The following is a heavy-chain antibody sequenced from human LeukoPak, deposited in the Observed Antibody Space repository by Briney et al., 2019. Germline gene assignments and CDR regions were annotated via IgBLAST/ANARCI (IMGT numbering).Heavy chain of an antibody. V-gene: IGHV1-8*01. Sequence: GGSVKVSCKASGYTFTSYDINWVRQSTGQGLEWMGWMNPNSGNTGYAQKFQGRVTMTRNTSISTAYMELSSLRSEDTAVYYCARALIAAAGTHTPWGQGTLVTVSS. J-gene: IGHJ5*02. CDR3: ARALIAAAGTHTP. CDR2: MNPNSGNT. D-gene: IGHD6-13*01. CDR1: GYTFTSYD.